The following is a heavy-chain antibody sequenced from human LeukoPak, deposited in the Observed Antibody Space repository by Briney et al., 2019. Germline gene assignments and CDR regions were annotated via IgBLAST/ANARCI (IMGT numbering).Heavy chain of an antibody. V-gene: IGHV3-23*01. CDR2: ISGSGGST. CDR1: GFTFSSYS. Sequence: PGGSLRLSCAASGFTFSSYSMNWVRQAPGKGLEWVSAISGSGGSTYYADSVKGRFTISRDNSKNTLYLQMNSLRAEDTAVYYCASSKYYDSSGGNDYWGQGTLVTVSS. J-gene: IGHJ4*02. CDR3: ASSKYYDSSGGNDY. D-gene: IGHD3-22*01.